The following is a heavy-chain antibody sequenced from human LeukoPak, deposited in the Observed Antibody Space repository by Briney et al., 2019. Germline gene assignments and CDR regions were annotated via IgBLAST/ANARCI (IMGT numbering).Heavy chain of an antibody. CDR1: GGSFSGYY. J-gene: IGHJ3*02. Sequence: PSETLSLTCAVYGGSFSGYYWSWIRQPPGKGLEWIGEINHSGSTNYNPSLKSRVTISVDTSKNQFSLKLSSVTAADTAVYYCARHRSTGGAFDIWGQGTMVTVSS. CDR2: INHSGST. D-gene: IGHD3-10*01. V-gene: IGHV4-34*01. CDR3: ARHRSTGGAFDI.